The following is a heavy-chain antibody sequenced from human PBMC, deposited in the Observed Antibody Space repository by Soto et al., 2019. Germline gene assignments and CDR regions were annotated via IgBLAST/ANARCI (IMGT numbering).Heavy chain of an antibody. J-gene: IGHJ6*02. CDR1: GFTFSSYS. CDR3: ARALEGVWGSYRHGMDV. CDR2: ISSSSSYI. V-gene: IGHV3-21*01. Sequence: EVQLVESGGGLVKPGGSLRLSCAASGFTFSSYSMNWVRQAPGKGLEWVSSISSSSSYIYYADSVKGRFTISRDNAKNSLYLQMNSLRAEDTAVYYCARALEGVWGSYRHGMDVWGQGTTVTVSS. D-gene: IGHD3-16*02.